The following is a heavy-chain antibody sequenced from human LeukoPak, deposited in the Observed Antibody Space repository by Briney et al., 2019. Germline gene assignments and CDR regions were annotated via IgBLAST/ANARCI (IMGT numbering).Heavy chain of an antibody. D-gene: IGHD3-10*01. Sequence: PSETLSLTCTVSGGSISSYYWSWIRQPAGKGLEWIGRIYTSGSTNYNPSLKSRVTMSVDTSKNQFSLKLSSVTAADTAVYYCARDITMVRGVEEFDPWGQGTLVTVSS. J-gene: IGHJ5*02. CDR3: ARDITMVRGVEEFDP. V-gene: IGHV4-4*07. CDR2: IYTSGST. CDR1: GGSISSYY.